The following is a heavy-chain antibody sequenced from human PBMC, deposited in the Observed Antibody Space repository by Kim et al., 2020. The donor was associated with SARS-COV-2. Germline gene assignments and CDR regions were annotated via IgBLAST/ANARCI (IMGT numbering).Heavy chain of an antibody. Sequence: GGSLRLSCAASGFTFSSYAMSWVRQAPGKGLEWVSAISGSGGSTYYADSVKGRFTISRDNSKNTLYLQMNSLRAEDPAVYYCAKLRGQWLGRLFDYWGQGTLVTVSS. D-gene: IGHD6-19*01. CDR1: GFTFSSYA. V-gene: IGHV3-23*01. J-gene: IGHJ4*02. CDR3: AKLRGQWLGRLFDY. CDR2: ISGSGGST.